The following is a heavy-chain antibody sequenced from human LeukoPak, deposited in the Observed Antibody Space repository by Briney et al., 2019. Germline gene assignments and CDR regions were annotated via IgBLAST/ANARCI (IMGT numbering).Heavy chain of an antibody. V-gene: IGHV1-2*02. CDR1: GYTFTGYY. CDR3: ARDRYGSGSSVLDWFDP. D-gene: IGHD3-10*01. Sequence: GSVKVSCKASGYTFTGYYIHWVRQAPGQGLEWMGWINPNSGGTNYAQKFQGRVTMTRDTSISTAYMELSRLRSDDTAVYYCARDRYGSGSSVLDWFDPWGQGTLVTVSS. J-gene: IGHJ5*02. CDR2: INPNSGGT.